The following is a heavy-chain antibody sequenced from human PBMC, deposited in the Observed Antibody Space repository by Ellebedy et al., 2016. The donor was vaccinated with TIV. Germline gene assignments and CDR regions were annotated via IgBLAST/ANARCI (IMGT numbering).Heavy chain of an antibody. J-gene: IGHJ4*02. CDR2: ISGSGGIT. CDR3: VRDLSHIVVVVAALDY. Sequence: GESLKISCVASRFTFSDYYMSWIRQAPGKGLEWLSYISGSGGITSYADSVKGRITASRDNAKNKLYLQMNSLRAEDTAVYYCVRDLSHIVVVVAALDYWGQGTLVTVSS. V-gene: IGHV3-11*04. D-gene: IGHD2-15*01. CDR1: RFTFSDYY.